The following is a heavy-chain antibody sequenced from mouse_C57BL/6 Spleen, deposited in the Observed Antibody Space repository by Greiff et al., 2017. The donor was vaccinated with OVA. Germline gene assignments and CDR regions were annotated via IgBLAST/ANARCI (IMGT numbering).Heavy chain of an antibody. D-gene: IGHD2-4*01. CDR1: GYSFTGYY. CDR2: INPSTGGT. V-gene: IGHV1-42*01. CDR3: AMIFYDYGVFAY. J-gene: IGHJ3*01. Sequence: VQLQQSGPELVKPGASVKISCKASGYSFTGYYMNWVKQSPEKSLEWIGEINPSTGGTTYNQKFKAKATLTVDKSSSTAYMQLKSLTSEDSAVYYCAMIFYDYGVFAYWGQGTLVTVSA.